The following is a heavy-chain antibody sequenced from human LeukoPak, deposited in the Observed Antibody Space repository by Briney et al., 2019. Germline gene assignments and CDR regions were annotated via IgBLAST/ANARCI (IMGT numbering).Heavy chain of an antibody. CDR3: ARANRPFHSSGWYKDY. J-gene: IGHJ4*02. CDR1: GFTFSSYA. V-gene: IGHV3-30-3*01. Sequence: GTSLRLSCAASGFTFSSYAMHWVRHAPGKGLEWVAVISYDGSSKYFADSVKGRFTISRDTSKNTLYLQMNSLRAEDTAVYYCARANRPFHSSGWYKDYWGQGTLVTVSS. CDR2: ISYDGSSK. D-gene: IGHD6-19*01.